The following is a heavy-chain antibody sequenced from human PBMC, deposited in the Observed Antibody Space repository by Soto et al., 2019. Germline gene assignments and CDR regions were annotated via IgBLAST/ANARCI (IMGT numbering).Heavy chain of an antibody. D-gene: IGHD1-26*01. CDR1: GYSISSSNW. Sequence: QVQLQESGPGLVKPSDTLSLTCAVSGYSISSSNWWGWIRQPPGKGLEWIGYIYYSGTTYYNPSLKSXXTXSXXTPKNQFSPKLTSVTAVDTAVYYCARREIQGPIDYWGHGTLVTVSS. CDR3: ARREIQGPIDY. J-gene: IGHJ4*01. CDR2: IYYSGTT. V-gene: IGHV4-28*01.